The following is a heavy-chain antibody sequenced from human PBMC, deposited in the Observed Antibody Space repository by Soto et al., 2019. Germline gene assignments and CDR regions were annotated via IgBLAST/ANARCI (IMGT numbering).Heavy chain of an antibody. CDR2: IPHDGTYQ. CDR1: GFTFSSYG. CDR3: VRDDDNLDNGLDH. Sequence: QVQLVESGGGVVQPGGSLRLSCTASGFTFSSYGMHWVRQAPGKGLQWVAVIPHDGTYQYYLDSVKGRFTISRDNSKETLYRQMNSLRVEDTAVYYCVRDDDNLDNGLDHWGQGTLVTVSS. J-gene: IGHJ4*02. D-gene: IGHD1-1*01. V-gene: IGHV3-30*19.